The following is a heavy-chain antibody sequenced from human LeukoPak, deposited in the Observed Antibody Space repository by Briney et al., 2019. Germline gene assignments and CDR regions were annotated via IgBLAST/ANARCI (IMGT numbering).Heavy chain of an antibody. CDR1: GYTFTGYY. Sequence: GASVKVSCTASGYTFTGYYMHWVRQTPGQGLEWMGGINPNSGDTNYLQKFQGRVTMTRDTSIATVFMNLSRLGFDDTALYYCARGGYSGFSFDYWGQGTLVTVSS. D-gene: IGHD5-12*01. CDR3: ARGGYSGFSFDY. J-gene: IGHJ4*02. CDR2: INPNSGDT. V-gene: IGHV1-2*02.